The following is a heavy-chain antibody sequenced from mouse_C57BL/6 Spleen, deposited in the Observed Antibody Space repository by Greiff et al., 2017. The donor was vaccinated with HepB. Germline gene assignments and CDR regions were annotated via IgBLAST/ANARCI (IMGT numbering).Heavy chain of an antibody. Sequence: EVKVEESGEGLVKPGGSLKLSCAASGFTFSSYAMSWVRQTPEKRLEWVATISDGGSYTYYPDNVKGRFTISRDNAKNNLYLQMSHLKSEDTAMYYCARDWKSAMDYWGQGTSVTVSS. CDR1: GFTFSSYA. CDR2: ISDGGSYT. V-gene: IGHV5-4*01. CDR3: ARDWKSAMDY. J-gene: IGHJ4*01.